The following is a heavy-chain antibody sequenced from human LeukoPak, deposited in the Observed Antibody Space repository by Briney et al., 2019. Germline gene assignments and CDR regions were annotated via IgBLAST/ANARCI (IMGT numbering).Heavy chain of an antibody. D-gene: IGHD4-11*01. CDR2: IYTSGDT. V-gene: IGHV4-4*07. J-gene: IGHJ4*02. CDR1: SGSISSSY. CDR3: ARDFSAYSHFDY. Sequence: PSETLSLTCTVSSGSISSSYWSWIRQPAGKGLEWIGRIYTSGDTKYNPSLKSRVTMSVDTSKNHFSLKLTSVAAADTAVYYCARDFSAYSHFDYWGQGTLVTVSS.